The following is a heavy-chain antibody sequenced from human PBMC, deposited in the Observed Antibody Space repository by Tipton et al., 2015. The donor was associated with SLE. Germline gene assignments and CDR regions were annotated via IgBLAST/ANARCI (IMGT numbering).Heavy chain of an antibody. Sequence: SLRLSCAASGFTVSSNYMSWVRQAPGKGLEWVSVIYSGGSTYYADSVKGRFTISKDNSKNTLYLQMNSLRAEDTAVYYCARDRASSSGWHYFDYWGQGTLVTVSS. J-gene: IGHJ4*02. CDR3: ARDRASSSGWHYFDY. CDR2: IYSGGST. V-gene: IGHV3-66*01. CDR1: GFTVSSNY. D-gene: IGHD6-19*01.